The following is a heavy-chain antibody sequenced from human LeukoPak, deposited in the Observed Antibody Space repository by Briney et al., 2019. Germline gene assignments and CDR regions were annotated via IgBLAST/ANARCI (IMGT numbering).Heavy chain of an antibody. CDR1: CGSFSGSY. D-gene: IGHD3-10*01. Sequence: PSETLSFTCAVYCGSFSGSYWSWIRQSPGKGLEWIGEINHSGSTKYNPSLKSRVTISIDTSKKQFSLNLNSVAAADTAVYYCAAVPETYYSLYFFDSWGQGTLVTVSS. CDR2: INHSGST. CDR3: AAVPETYYSLYFFDS. J-gene: IGHJ4*02. V-gene: IGHV4-34*01.